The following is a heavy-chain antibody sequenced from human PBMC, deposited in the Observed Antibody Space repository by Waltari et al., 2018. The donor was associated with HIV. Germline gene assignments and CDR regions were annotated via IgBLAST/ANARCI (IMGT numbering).Heavy chain of an antibody. Sequence: QVHLQQSGAEVRKPGASVRISCKTSGYTFTRYYIHWVCPGPGHTLEWMGIINPSDGSTTAGQKFRGRVTISRDTSINTAFLELSRLTTEDTAIYYCARRGSYFDFWSGFGSPAPFDFWGQGTLVTVST. V-gene: IGHV1-46*01. CDR2: INPSDGST. CDR1: GYTFTRYY. CDR3: ARRGSYFDFWSGFGSPAPFDF. D-gene: IGHD3-3*01. J-gene: IGHJ4*02.